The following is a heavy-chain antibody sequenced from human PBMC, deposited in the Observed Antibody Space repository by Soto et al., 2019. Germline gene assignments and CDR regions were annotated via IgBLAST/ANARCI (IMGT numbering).Heavy chain of an antibody. CDR3: ARVSICLVRGYYYYGMDV. V-gene: IGHV4-59*01. D-gene: IGHD3-10*01. CDR1: GGSISSYY. Sequence: PSETLSLTCTVSGGSISSYYWSWIRQPPGKGLEWIGYIYYSGSTNYNPSLKSRVTISVDTSKNQFSLKLSSVTAADTAVYYCARVSICLVRGYYYYGMDVWGQGTTDTVSS. J-gene: IGHJ6*02. CDR2: IYYSGST.